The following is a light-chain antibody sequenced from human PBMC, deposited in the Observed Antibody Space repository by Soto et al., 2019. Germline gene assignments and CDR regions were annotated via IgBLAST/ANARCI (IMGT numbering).Light chain of an antibody. V-gene: IGKV1-39*01. J-gene: IGKJ5*01. Sequence: DIPMTQSPSSLSASVGDRVTITCRASQSISSYLNWYQQKPGKAPKLLIYAASSLQSGVPSRFSGIGSGTDFPLTISSLQPEDFATYYCQQSYSTPLITFGQGTRLEIK. CDR3: QQSYSTPLIT. CDR2: AAS. CDR1: QSISSY.